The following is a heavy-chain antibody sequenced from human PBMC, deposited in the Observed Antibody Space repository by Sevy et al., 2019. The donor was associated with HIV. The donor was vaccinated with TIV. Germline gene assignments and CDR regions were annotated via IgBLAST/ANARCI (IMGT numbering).Heavy chain of an antibody. V-gene: IGHV4-39*01. Sequence: SETLSLTCTVSGASISSSSYYWGWIRQPPGKGLEGIGSIYYSGSTYHNPSLQSRVTISEDASTNQFSLNVGSVTAADTAVYYCVGGSYYHFDYWGQGTLVTVSS. CDR1: GASISSSSYY. CDR2: IYYSGST. J-gene: IGHJ4*02. D-gene: IGHD1-26*01. CDR3: VGGSYYHFDY.